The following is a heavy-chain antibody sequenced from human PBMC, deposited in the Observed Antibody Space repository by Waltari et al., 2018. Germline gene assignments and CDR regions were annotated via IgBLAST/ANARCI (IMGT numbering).Heavy chain of an antibody. CDR3: AKDWGYSSSTTYYFDY. J-gene: IGHJ4*02. CDR1: GFTFSSYG. Sequence: QVQLVESGGGVVQPGRSLRLSCAASGFTFSSYGMHWVRQAPGKGLEWVAVIWYDGSNKYDADSVKGRFTISRDNSKNTLYLQMNSLRAEDTAMYYCAKDWGYSSSTTYYFDYWGQGTLVTVSS. D-gene: IGHD6-6*01. CDR2: IWYDGSNK. V-gene: IGHV3-30*18.